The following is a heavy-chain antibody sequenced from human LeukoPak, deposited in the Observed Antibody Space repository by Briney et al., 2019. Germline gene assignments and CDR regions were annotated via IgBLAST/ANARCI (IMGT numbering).Heavy chain of an antibody. Sequence: ASVKVSCKASGGTFSSYAISWVRQAPGQGLEWMGGIIPIFGTANYAQKFQGRVTITADESTSTAYMELSSLRSEDTGVYYCASSQHTAGIDYWGQGTLVTVSS. J-gene: IGHJ4*02. D-gene: IGHD1-14*01. V-gene: IGHV1-69*01. CDR1: GGTFSSYA. CDR3: ASSQHTAGIDY. CDR2: IIPIFGTA.